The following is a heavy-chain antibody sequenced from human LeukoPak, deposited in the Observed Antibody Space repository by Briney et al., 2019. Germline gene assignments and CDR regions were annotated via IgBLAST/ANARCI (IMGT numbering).Heavy chain of an antibody. J-gene: IGHJ4*02. CDR2: INTGAGNT. CDR3: ARPRGLGSVWPIDC. D-gene: IGHD6-19*01. CDR1: GYIFTTYA. Sequence: ASVKVSCKASGYIFTTYAIHWVRQAPGQRLEWMGWINTGAGNTKYSQKFQDRITITRDRSASTAYMELSSLRSEDTAVYYCARPRGLGSVWPIDCWGQGTLVTVSS. V-gene: IGHV1-3*04.